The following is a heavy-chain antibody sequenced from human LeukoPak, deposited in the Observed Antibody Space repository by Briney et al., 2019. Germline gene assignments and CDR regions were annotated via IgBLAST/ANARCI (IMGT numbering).Heavy chain of an antibody. CDR1: GYSFTSYW. D-gene: IGHD3-22*01. V-gene: IGHV5-51*01. CDR3: ARHGNYYDSSGYYTTNIDY. CDR2: IYPGDSDT. Sequence: GESLKISCKGSGYSFTSYWIGWVRQMPGKGLEWMGIIYPGDSDTRYSPSFQGQVTISADKSINTAYLQWSSLKASDTAMYYCARHGNYYDSSGYYTTNIDYWGQGTLVTVSS. J-gene: IGHJ4*02.